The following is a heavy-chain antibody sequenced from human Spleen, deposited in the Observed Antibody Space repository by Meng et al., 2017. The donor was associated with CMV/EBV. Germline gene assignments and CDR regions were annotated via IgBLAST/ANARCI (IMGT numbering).Heavy chain of an antibody. CDR2: ISSSDNSI. CDR3: AREPTPGEHDY. CDR1: GLTFSNYE. V-gene: IGHV3-48*03. Sequence: GESLKISCTVSGLTFSNYEMNWVRQAPGKGLEWVSFISSSDNSIYYADSVQGRFTISRDNAKNSLFLQMNSLRAEDTAVYYCAREPTPGEHDYWGQGVLVTVSS. J-gene: IGHJ4*02. D-gene: IGHD1/OR15-1a*01.